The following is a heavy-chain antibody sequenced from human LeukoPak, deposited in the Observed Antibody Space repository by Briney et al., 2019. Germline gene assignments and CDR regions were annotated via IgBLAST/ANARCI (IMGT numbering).Heavy chain of an antibody. CDR3: AREFLGFGGDGDELHTTCGMDV. Sequence: SVKVSCKASGGTFSSYAISWVRQAPGQGLEWMGGIIPIFGTANYAQKFQGRVTITADESTSTAYMELSSLRSEDTAVYYCAREFLGFGGDGDELHTTCGMDVWGQGTTVTVSS. CDR1: GGTFSSYA. CDR2: IIPIFGTA. V-gene: IGHV1-69*01. J-gene: IGHJ6*02. D-gene: IGHD2-21*01.